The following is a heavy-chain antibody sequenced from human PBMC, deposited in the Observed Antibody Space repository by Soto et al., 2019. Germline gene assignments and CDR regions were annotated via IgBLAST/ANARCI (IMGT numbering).Heavy chain of an antibody. D-gene: IGHD6-6*01. Sequence: PSQTLSLTCAISGDSVSSNSAAWNWIRQSPSRGLEWLGRTYYRSKWYNDYAVSVKSRITINPDTSKNQFSLQLNSVTPEDTAVYYCARDISDKYSSSSGFNNIHYYYSYGMDVWGQGPTVTVSS. CDR2: TYYRSKWYN. CDR3: ARDISDKYSSSSGFNNIHYYYSYGMDV. CDR1: GDSVSSNSAA. J-gene: IGHJ6*02. V-gene: IGHV6-1*01.